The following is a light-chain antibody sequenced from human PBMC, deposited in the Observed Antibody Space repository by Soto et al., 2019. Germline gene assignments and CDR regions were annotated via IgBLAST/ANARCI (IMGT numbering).Light chain of an antibody. Sequence: QSALTQPASVSGSPGQSITISCTGTSSDVGGYNFVSWYQQHPGKVPKLMIFDVNRRPSGVSDRFSCSKSGNTASLTISGLQAEDEGDYYCCSYTGSSTHVFGSGTKVTVL. J-gene: IGLJ1*01. V-gene: IGLV2-14*03. CDR3: CSYTGSSTHV. CDR1: SSDVGGYNF. CDR2: DVN.